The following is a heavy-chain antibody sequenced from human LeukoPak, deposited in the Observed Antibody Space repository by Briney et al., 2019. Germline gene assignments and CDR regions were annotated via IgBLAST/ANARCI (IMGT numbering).Heavy chain of an antibody. Sequence: ASVKVSCKASGYTFTGYYMYWVRQAPGQGLEWMGRINPNSVGPNYTQKFQGRVTRTRDTSISTAYMELSRLRSDDTAVYYCARGYFDWLLDYYYYMDVWGKGTTVTISS. D-gene: IGHD3-9*01. CDR1: GYTFTGYY. J-gene: IGHJ6*03. CDR3: ARGYFDWLLDYYYYMDV. CDR2: INPNSVGP. V-gene: IGHV1-2*06.